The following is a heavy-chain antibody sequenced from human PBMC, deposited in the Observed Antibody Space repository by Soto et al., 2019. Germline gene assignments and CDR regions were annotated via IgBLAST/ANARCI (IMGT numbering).Heavy chain of an antibody. J-gene: IGHJ4*02. CDR2: ISYSGGT. CDR1: GGSISGDTFY. CDR3: ARRNSGTSYSNYFDY. Sequence: SETLSLTCTVSGGSISGDTFYWDWIRRSPGKGLEWIGSISYSGGTYYNPSLKSRVTISLDTSKNQFSLKLRSVTAADTAVYNCARRNSGTSYSNYFDYWGQGTLVTVSS. V-gene: IGHV4-39*01. D-gene: IGHD1-26*01.